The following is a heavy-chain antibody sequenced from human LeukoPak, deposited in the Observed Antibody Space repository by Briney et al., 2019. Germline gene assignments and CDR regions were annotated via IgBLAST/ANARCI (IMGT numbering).Heavy chain of an antibody. J-gene: IGHJ4*02. CDR2: ISSSSSYI. D-gene: IGHD3-16*02. CDR1: GFTFSSYS. V-gene: IGHV3-21*01. Sequence: GGSLRLSCAASGFTFSSYSMNLVRQAPGKGLEWVSSISSSSSYIYYADSVKGRFTISRDNAKNSLYLQMNSLRAEDTAVYYCASFYVWGSYRYFDYWGQGTLVTVSS. CDR3: ASFYVWGSYRYFDY.